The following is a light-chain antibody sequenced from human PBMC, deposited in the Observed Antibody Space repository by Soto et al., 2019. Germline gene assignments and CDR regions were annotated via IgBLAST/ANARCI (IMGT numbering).Light chain of an antibody. J-gene: IGKJ4*01. Sequence: IQMTQSPSSLSASVGYRVSITCRTSQYISSYLNWYQQKPGKAPKLLIYGASSLQSGVPSRFRGSESGTDFTLTISSLQPEDFATYYCQQTYSNQLTFGGGTKVDIK. CDR2: GAS. CDR1: QYISSY. V-gene: IGKV1-39*01. CDR3: QQTYSNQLT.